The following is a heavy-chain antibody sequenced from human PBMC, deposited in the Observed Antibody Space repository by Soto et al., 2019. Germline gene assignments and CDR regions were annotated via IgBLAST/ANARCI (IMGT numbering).Heavy chain of an antibody. J-gene: IGHJ4*02. CDR1: GFTFSDFA. CDR3: AKGRPGVAAAPDY. V-gene: IGHV3-23*01. D-gene: IGHD2-21*01. Sequence: GGSLRLSCAASGFTFSDFAMAWVRQAPGKGLEWVSSASGSGSGTYYADSVKGRFTISRDNSKNTLFLHMTNLRAGDTALYFCAKGRPGVAAAPDYWGQGTLVTV. CDR2: ASGSGSGT.